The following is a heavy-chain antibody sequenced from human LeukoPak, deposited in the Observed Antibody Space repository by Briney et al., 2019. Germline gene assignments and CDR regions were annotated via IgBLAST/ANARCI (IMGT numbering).Heavy chain of an antibody. D-gene: IGHD3-22*01. J-gene: IGHJ5*02. CDR1: GGSITSDY. CDR2: IYYSGDT. CDR3: VRRTCECESGYYYGRGWFDP. Sequence: SETLSLTCIVSGGSITSDYWTWIRQTPGKGLEWIGHIYYSGDTNYNPSLSSRATISVDTSKNQVSLTLTSVTAADTAVYYCVRRTCECESGYYYGRGWFDPWGQGTLVTVSS. V-gene: IGHV4-59*08.